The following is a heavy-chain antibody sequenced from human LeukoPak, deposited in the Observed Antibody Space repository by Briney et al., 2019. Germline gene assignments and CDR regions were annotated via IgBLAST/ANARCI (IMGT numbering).Heavy chain of an antibody. Sequence: ASVKVSCKASGYTFTSYGISWVRQAPGQGLEWMGWISAYNGNTNYAQKLQGRVTMTTDTSTSTAYMELRSLRSDDTAVYYCARDQLGGGWNYLYYYYYGMDVWGQGTTVTVSS. CDR3: ARDQLGGGWNYLYYYYYGMDV. CDR2: ISAYNGNT. J-gene: IGHJ6*02. V-gene: IGHV1-18*01. D-gene: IGHD1-7*01. CDR1: GYTFTSYG.